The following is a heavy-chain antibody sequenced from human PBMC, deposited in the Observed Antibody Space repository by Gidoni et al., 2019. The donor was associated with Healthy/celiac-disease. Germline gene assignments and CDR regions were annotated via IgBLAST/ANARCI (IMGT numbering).Heavy chain of an antibody. D-gene: IGHD5-12*01. Sequence: QVQLVQSGAEVKKPGASVTFSCKASGYTFTRYYMHGVRQAPGQGLEWMGIINPSGGSTSYAQKFQGRVTMTRDTSTSTVYMELSSLRSEDTAVYYCAREWELRGYSGYGPHFDYWGQGTLVTVSS. CDR3: AREWELRGYSGYGPHFDY. J-gene: IGHJ4*02. CDR1: GYTFTRYY. CDR2: INPSGGST. V-gene: IGHV1-46*01.